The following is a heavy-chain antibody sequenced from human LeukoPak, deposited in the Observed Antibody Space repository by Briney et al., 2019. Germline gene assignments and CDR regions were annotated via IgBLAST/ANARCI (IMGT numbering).Heavy chain of an antibody. D-gene: IGHD2-2*01. CDR2: ISSSGSTI. V-gene: IGHV3-48*03. CDR3: ARDTSCSSTSCPPPPYYYCGMDV. Sequence: SGGSLRLSCAASGFTFSSYEMNWVRQAPGKGLEWVSYISSSGSTIYYADSVKGRFTISRDNAKNSLYLQMNSLRAEDTAVYYCARDTSCSSTSCPPPPYYYCGMDVWGKGTTVTVSS. J-gene: IGHJ6*04. CDR1: GFTFSSYE.